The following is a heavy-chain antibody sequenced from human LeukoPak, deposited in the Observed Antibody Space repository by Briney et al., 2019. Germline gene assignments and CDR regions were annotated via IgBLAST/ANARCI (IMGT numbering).Heavy chain of an antibody. CDR3: ARHDSFIPY. CDR1: GFTFNDYA. CDR2: ISDTGRRT. D-gene: IGHD3-16*02. Sequence: PGGSLRLSCAASGFTFNDYAMSWVSQAAGKGLEWVSGISDTGRRTFYADSVKGRFTISRDDFKKTVYLQMNTLRAEDTAIYFCARHDSFIPYWGQGTLVTVSS. J-gene: IGHJ4*02. V-gene: IGHV3-23*01.